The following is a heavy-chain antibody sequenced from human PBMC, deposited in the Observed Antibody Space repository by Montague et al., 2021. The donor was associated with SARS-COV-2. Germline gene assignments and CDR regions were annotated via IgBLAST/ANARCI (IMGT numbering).Heavy chain of an antibody. CDR3: ARERRYCSGGSCYSGWFDP. V-gene: IGHV4-38-2*02. D-gene: IGHD2-15*01. Sequence: SETLSLTCTVSGYSISSGDYWGWIRQPPGKGLEWIVSIYHSGSTYYNPSLKSRVTISVDTSKNQFSLKLSSVTAADTDVYYCARERRYCSGGSCYSGWFDPWGQGTLVTVSS. CDR1: GYSISSGDY. J-gene: IGHJ5*02. CDR2: IYHSGST.